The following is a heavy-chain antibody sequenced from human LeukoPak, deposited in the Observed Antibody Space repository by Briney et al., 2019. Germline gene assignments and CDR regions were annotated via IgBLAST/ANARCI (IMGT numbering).Heavy chain of an antibody. Sequence: PGGSLRLSCAASGFTFSSYAMHWVRQAPGKGLEWVAVISYDGSNKYYADSVKGRFTISRDNSKNTLYLQMNSLRAEDTAVYYCARDRRVVPAASFDYWGQGTLVTVSS. V-gene: IGHV3-30-3*01. CDR2: ISYDGSNK. D-gene: IGHD2-2*01. CDR1: GFTFSSYA. CDR3: ARDRRVVPAASFDY. J-gene: IGHJ4*02.